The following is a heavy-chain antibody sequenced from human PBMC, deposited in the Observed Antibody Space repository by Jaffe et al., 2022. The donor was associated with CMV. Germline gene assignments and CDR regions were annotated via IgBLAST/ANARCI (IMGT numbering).Heavy chain of an antibody. V-gene: IGHV1-46*01. Sequence: QVQLVQSGAEVKKPGASVKISCKASGYIFTRYYMHWVRQAPGQGLEWMGIISPGDDSTNYAQKFQGRLTMTKDTSTSTVYMELSSLRSEDTAVYYCVRVLYHHDYSNYGKNNAFDIWGQGTMVTVSS. J-gene: IGHJ3*02. D-gene: IGHD4-4*01. CDR2: ISPGDDST. CDR1: GYIFTRYY. CDR3: VRVLYHHDYSNYGKNNAFDI.